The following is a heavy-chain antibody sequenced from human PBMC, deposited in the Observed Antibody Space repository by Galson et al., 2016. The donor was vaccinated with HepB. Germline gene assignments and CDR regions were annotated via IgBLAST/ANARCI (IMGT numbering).Heavy chain of an antibody. J-gene: IGHJ4*02. CDR2: IIGSGGTT. CDR3: AKTLYGGNSD. D-gene: IGHD4-23*01. V-gene: IGHV3-23*01. Sequence: LRLSCAASGFTFRTYAMSWVRQAPGKGLECVSGIIGSGGTTSYADSVKGRFTISRDNSKNTLFLQMNSLRAEDTAVYYCAKTLYGGNSDWSQGTLVTVSS. CDR1: GFTFRTYA.